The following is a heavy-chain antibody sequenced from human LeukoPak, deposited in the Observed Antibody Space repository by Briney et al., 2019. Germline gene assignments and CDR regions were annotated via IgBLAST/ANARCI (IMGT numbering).Heavy chain of an antibody. D-gene: IGHD5-18*01. CDR3: ARGVDTASGDGFDI. CDR2: INHSGST. CDR1: GGSFSGYY. V-gene: IGHV4-34*01. Sequence: SETLSLTCAVYGGSFSGYYWSWIRQPPGKGLEWIGEINHSGSTNYNPSLKSRVTISVDTSKNQFSLKLSSVTAADSAVYYCARGVDTASGDGFDIWGQGTMVTVSS. J-gene: IGHJ3*02.